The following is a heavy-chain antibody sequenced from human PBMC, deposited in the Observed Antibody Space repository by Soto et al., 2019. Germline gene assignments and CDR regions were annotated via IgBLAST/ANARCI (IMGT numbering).Heavy chain of an antibody. D-gene: IGHD4-17*01. CDR3: ASYYGGNSDYFDY. J-gene: IGHJ4*03. V-gene: IGHV4-61*01. Sequence: SETLSLTCTVSGGSVSSGSYYWSWIRQPPGKGLEWIGYIYYSGSTNYNPSLKSRVTISVDTSKNQFSLKLSSVTAADTAVYYCASYYGGNSDYFDYWGQEHVVTVSS. CDR2: IYYSGST. CDR1: GGSVSSGSYY.